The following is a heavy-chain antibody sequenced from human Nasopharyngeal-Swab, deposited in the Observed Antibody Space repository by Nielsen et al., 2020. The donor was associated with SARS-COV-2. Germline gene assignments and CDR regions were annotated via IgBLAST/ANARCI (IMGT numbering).Heavy chain of an antibody. V-gene: IGHV3-13*01. CDR3: ARSTDFWSGSYYFDY. D-gene: IGHD3-3*01. Sequence: GESLKISCAASGFTFDDYAMHWVRQAPGKGLEWVSAIGTAGDTYYPGSVKGRFTISRENAKNSLYLQMNSLRAEDTAVYYCARSTDFWSGSYYFDYWGQGTLVTVSS. CDR2: IGTAGDT. CDR1: GFTFDDYA. J-gene: IGHJ4*02.